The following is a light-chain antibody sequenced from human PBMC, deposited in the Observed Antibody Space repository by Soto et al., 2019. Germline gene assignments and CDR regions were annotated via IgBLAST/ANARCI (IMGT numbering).Light chain of an antibody. J-gene: IGKJ1*01. V-gene: IGKV3-20*01. Sequence: EIMLAQSPATLSLSPGERATLSCRASQSVSISLAWYQQKPGQAPRLLIYGVSNRATGIPDRFSGSGSGTDFTLTISRLEPEDFAVYYCQQYGSSSWTFGQGTKVDIK. CDR1: QSVSIS. CDR2: GVS. CDR3: QQYGSSSWT.